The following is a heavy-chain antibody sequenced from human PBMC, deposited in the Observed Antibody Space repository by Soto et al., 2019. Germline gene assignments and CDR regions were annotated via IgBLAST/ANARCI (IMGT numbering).Heavy chain of an antibody. CDR2: THPGDSET. V-gene: IGHV5-51*01. CDR3: ASQGRDGLNQGHGMDV. CDR1: GDSFNTYW. Sequence: GESLKISCKGSGDSFNTYWIAWVRQMPGKGLEWMGITHPGDSETRYSPSFEGQVTISADKSISTAYLQWSSLKASDTAMYYCASQGRDGLNQGHGMDVCGHGTTVTVS. J-gene: IGHJ6*02.